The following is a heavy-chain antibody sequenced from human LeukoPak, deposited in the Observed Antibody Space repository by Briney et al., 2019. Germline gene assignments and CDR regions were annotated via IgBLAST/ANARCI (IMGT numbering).Heavy chain of an antibody. V-gene: IGHV3-33*01. CDR3: ARGPSIAARYDAFDI. J-gene: IGHJ3*02. D-gene: IGHD6-6*01. CDR2: IWADGSSK. Sequence: PGGSLRLSCAASGFSLSGNGMHWVRQAPGKGLEWVAVIWADGSSKYYADSVKGRFTISRDNSENTLYLQMNSLRAEDTAVYYCARGPSIAARYDAFDIWGQGTMVTVSS. CDR1: GFSLSGNG.